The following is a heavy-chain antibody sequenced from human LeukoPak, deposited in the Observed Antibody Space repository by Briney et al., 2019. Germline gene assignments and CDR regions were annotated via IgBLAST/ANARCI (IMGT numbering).Heavy chain of an antibody. V-gene: IGHV4-39*01. CDR3: ARRWGNIVGVTYEY. Sequence: SETLSLTWTISGSSITSVSHYWGWIRQPPGKGLEWIGDIYYTGSTYYSPSLRSRVTMSVHTSENQFSLRLNSVTAVDTAVYYCARRWGNIVGVTYEYWGQGTLVTVSS. CDR1: GSSITSVSHY. CDR2: IYYTGST. D-gene: IGHD3-16*01. J-gene: IGHJ4*02.